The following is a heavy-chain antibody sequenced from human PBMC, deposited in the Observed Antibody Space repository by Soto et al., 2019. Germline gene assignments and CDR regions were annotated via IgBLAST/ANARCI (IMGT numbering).Heavy chain of an antibody. J-gene: IGHJ4*02. V-gene: IGHV3-7*01. CDR3: ARVQLDY. CDR2: IKQDGSEK. Sequence: PGGSLRLSCAASGFTYSTYTMHWVRQAPGKGLEWVANIKQDGSEKYYVDSVKGRFTISRDNAKNSLYLQMNSLRAEDTAVYYCARVQLDYWGQGTLVTVSS. CDR1: GFTYSTYT.